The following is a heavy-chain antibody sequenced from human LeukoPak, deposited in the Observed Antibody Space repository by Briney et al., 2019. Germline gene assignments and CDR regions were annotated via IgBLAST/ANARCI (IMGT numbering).Heavy chain of an antibody. CDR1: GFTFSSYG. CDR2: ISYDGSNK. CDR3: AKGGRDSSSWYVDY. V-gene: IGHV3-30*18. J-gene: IGHJ4*02. D-gene: IGHD6-13*01. Sequence: CRSLRLSCAASGFTFSSYGMHWVRQAPGKGLEWVAVISYDGSNKYYADSVKGRFTISRDNSKNTLYLQMNSLRAEDTAVYYCAKGGRDSSSWYVDYWGQGTPVTASS.